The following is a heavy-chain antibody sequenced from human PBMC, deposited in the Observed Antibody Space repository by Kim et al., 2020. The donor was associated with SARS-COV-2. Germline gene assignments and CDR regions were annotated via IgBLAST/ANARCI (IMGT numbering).Heavy chain of an antibody. CDR3: ARGTAFDY. Sequence: GGSTYYADSVKGRFTISRDNSKNTLYLQMNSLRAEDTAVYYYARGTAFDYWGQGTLVTVSS. CDR2: GGST. J-gene: IGHJ4*02. V-gene: IGHV3-53*01.